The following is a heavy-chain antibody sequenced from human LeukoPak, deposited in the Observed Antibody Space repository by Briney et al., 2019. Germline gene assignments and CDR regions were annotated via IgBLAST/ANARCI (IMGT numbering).Heavy chain of an antibody. J-gene: IGHJ6*02. Sequence: PSQTLSLTCTVSGGSISSGSYYWSWIRQPAGKGLEWIGRIYTSGSTNYNPSLKSRVTISVDTSKNQFFLKLSSVTAADTAVYYCARHKPGTYYYGMDVWGQGTTVTVSS. CDR1: GGSISSGSYY. D-gene: IGHD3-16*01. CDR2: IYTSGST. CDR3: ARHKPGTYYYGMDV. V-gene: IGHV4-61*02.